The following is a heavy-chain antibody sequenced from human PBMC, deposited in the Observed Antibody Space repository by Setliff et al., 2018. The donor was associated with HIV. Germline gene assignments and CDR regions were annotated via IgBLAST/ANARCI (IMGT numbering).Heavy chain of an antibody. CDR2: IIPIFDTA. CDR3: ARDPYGYCTTTTCYVPGY. J-gene: IGHJ4*02. V-gene: IGHV1-69*13. D-gene: IGHD2-2*03. CDR1: GGTFSSSA. Sequence: SVKVSCKASGGTFSSSAISWVRQAPGQGLEWMGGIIPIFDTANYAQKFQGRVTITADESTSTAYMELSSLRSEDTAIYYCARDPYGYCTTTTCYVPGYWGQGTPVTVSS.